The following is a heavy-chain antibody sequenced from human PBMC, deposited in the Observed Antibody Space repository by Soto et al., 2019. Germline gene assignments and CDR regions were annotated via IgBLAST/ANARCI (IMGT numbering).Heavy chain of an antibody. D-gene: IGHD4-17*01. CDR2: IYWDDDK. Sequence: SGPTLVNPTQTLTLTCTFSGFSLSTSRVGVGWIRQPPGKALEWLALIYWDDDKRYSPSLKTRLTITKDTSKNQVVLTLTNMDPVDTSIYYCAHYRIFGDYMYYFDSWGLGTLVTVSA. V-gene: IGHV2-5*02. CDR3: AHYRIFGDYMYYFDS. CDR1: GFSLSTSRVG. J-gene: IGHJ4*02.